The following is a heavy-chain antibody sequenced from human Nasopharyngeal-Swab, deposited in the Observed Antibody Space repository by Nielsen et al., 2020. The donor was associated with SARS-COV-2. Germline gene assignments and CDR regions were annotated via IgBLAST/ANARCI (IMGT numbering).Heavy chain of an antibody. D-gene: IGHD2-15*01. CDR2: INAGNGNT. V-gene: IGHV1-3*01. CDR3: ARERVVVVSATYYQYGMDV. Sequence: WVRQAPGQRLEWMGWINAGNGNTKYSQKFQGRVTITRDTSASTAYMEMSSLRSEDTAVYYCARERVVVVSATYYQYGMDVWGQGTTVTSP. J-gene: IGHJ6*02.